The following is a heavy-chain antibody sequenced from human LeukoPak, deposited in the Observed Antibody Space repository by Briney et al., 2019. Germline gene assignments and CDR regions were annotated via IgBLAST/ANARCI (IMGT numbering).Heavy chain of an antibody. CDR2: IYYSGST. J-gene: IGHJ4*02. D-gene: IGHD1-26*01. Sequence: SETLSLTCTVSGGSISSSSYYWGWIRQPPGKGLEWIGSIYYSGSTYYNPSLKSRVTISVDTSKNQFSLKLSSVTAADTAVYYCARHWSREYFDYWGQGTLVTVSS. CDR1: GGSISSSSYY. CDR3: ARHWSREYFDY. V-gene: IGHV4-39*01.